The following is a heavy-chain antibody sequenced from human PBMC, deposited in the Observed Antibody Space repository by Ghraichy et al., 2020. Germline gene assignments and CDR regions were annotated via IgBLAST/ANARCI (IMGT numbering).Heavy chain of an antibody. Sequence: SQTLSLTCAVSGGSISSGGYSWSWIRQPPGKGLEWIGYIYHSGSTYYNPSLKSRVTISVDRSKNQFSLKLSSVTAADTAVYYCARGPQRLGIKTALDYWGQGTLVTVSS. CDR2: IYHSGST. J-gene: IGHJ4*02. CDR3: ARGPQRLGIKTALDY. D-gene: IGHD2-21*02. V-gene: IGHV4-30-2*01. CDR1: GGSISSGGYS.